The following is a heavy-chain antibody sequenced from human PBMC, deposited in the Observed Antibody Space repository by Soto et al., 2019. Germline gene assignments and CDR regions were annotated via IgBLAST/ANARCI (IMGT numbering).Heavy chain of an antibody. CDR1: GYTFSNYG. CDR3: ARVVPGAEAWFGP. D-gene: IGHD2-2*01. Sequence: QVQLVQSGGEVKRPGASVKVSCKTSGYTFSNYGITWVRQAPGQPLEWLGWISLYSDGTNYAQKFQGRVSMTTDTSTTTAYMELRSLRADDTAVYYCARVVPGAEAWFGPCVQGTLFTVSS. J-gene: IGHJ5*02. V-gene: IGHV1-18*01. CDR2: ISLYSDGT.